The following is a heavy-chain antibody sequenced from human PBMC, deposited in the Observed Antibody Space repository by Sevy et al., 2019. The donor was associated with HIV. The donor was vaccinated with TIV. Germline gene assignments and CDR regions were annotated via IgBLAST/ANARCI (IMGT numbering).Heavy chain of an antibody. V-gene: IGHV3-11*06. D-gene: IGHD1-7*01. Sequence: GGSLRLSCAASGFIFSDYYMSWIRQSPGKGLEWVSDISSGTTHRKYADSVKGRFIISRDNAKNSLYLQMNSLTVEDTAVYYCARDRRNYSGQYFDFWGQGTLVTVSS. J-gene: IGHJ4*02. CDR1: GFIFSDYY. CDR2: ISSGTTHR. CDR3: ARDRRNYSGQYFDF.